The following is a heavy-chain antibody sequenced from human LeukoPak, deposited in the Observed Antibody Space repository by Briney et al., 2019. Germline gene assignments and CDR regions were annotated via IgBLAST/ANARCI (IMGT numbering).Heavy chain of an antibody. V-gene: IGHV3-11*01. CDR2: ISSSGSTI. Sequence: PGGSLRLSCAASGFTFSDYYMSWIRQAPGKGLEGVSYISSSGSTIYYADFVKGRFTISRDYAKNPLYLQMNSLRAEATAGYYCARVIRSSDYYYYYYMDVWGKGTTVTVSS. D-gene: IGHD2/OR15-2a*01. CDR3: ARVIRSSDYYYYYYMDV. J-gene: IGHJ6*03. CDR1: GFTFSDYY.